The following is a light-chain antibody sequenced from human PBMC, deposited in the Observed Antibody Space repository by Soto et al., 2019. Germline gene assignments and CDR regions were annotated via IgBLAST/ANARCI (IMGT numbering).Light chain of an antibody. CDR2: GAS. CDR3: QQYGSSPPFT. CDR1: QSVSSRY. J-gene: IGKJ2*01. V-gene: IGKV3-20*01. Sequence: EIVLTQSPGTLSLSPGERATLSCRASQSVSSRYLAWYQQKPGQAPRLLMYGASSRATGIPDRFSGSGSGTDFTLTISRLEPEDLPVYYCQQYGSSPPFTFGQGTKLEIK.